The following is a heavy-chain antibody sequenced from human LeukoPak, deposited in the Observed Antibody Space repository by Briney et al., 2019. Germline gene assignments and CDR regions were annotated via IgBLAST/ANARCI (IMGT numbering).Heavy chain of an antibody. CDR2: INWNGDNP. V-gene: IGHV3-20*03. CDR3: ARRSVAGATTGYYYDS. D-gene: IGHD1-26*01. CDR1: GFTFEDYG. J-gene: IGHJ4*02. Sequence: GGSLRLSFEGSGFTFEDYGMTWVRQRPGKGLEYVCEINWNGDNPVYENSLRGRFTISRDNAKNSVYLQMSSLRVDDTAFYYCARRSVAGATTGYYYDSWGQGTLVTVSS.